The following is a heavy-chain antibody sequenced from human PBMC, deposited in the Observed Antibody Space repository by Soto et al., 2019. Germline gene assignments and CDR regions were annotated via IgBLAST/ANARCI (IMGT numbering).Heavy chain of an antibody. Sequence: QVQLVQSGAEVKKPGSSVKVSCKASGGTFSSYTISWVRQAPGQGLEWMGRIIPILGIANYAQKFQGRVTITADKSTSTAYMELSSLRSEDTAGYYCARVSMVTGYFEYWGQGTLVTVSS. CDR2: IIPILGIA. V-gene: IGHV1-69*02. J-gene: IGHJ4*02. CDR3: ARVSMVTGYFEY. D-gene: IGHD2-8*01. CDR1: GGTFSSYT.